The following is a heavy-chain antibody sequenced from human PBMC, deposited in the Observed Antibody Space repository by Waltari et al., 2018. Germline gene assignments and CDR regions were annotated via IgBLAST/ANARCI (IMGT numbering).Heavy chain of an antibody. CDR3: ARQQYYFDY. CDR1: GGSISSSSHY. V-gene: IGHV4-39*01. J-gene: IGHJ4*02. CDR2: IYYSGST. Sequence: QLQLQESGPGLVTPSDTLSLTCTVSGGSISSSSHYWGWIRQPPGKGLGWIGSIYYSGSTYYNPSLKSRVTISVDTSKNQFSLKLSSVTAADTAVYYCARQQYYFDYWGQGTLVTVSS.